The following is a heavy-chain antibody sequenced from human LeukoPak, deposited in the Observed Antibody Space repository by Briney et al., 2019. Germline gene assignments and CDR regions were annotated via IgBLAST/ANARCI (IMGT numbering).Heavy chain of an antibody. V-gene: IGHV1-18*01. J-gene: IGHJ4*02. CDR2: IGAYNGNT. CDR3: ARPEYYDFWSGYQGYYFDY. CDR1: GYTFTSYG. D-gene: IGHD3-3*01. Sequence: GASVKVSCKASGYTFTSYGISWVRQAPGQGLEWMGWIGAYNGNTNYAQKLQGRVTMTTDTSTSTAYMELRSLRSDDTAVYYCARPEYYDFWSGYQGYYFDYWGQGTLVTVSS.